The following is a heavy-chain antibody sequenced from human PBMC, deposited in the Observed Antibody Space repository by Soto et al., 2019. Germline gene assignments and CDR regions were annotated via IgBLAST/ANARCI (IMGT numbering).Heavy chain of an antibody. D-gene: IGHD2-21*02. V-gene: IGHV3-33*01. Sequence: GGSLRLSCAASGFTFSSYGMHWVRQAPGKGLEWVAVIWYDGSNKYYADSVKGRFTISRDNSKNTLYLQMNSLRAEDTAVYYCAREGVTDNYFDYWGQGTLVTVSS. CDR2: IWYDGSNK. CDR3: AREGVTDNYFDY. CDR1: GFTFSSYG. J-gene: IGHJ4*02.